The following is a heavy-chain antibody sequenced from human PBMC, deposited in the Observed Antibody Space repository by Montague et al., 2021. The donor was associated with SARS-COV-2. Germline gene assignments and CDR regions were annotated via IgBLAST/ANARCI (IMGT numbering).Heavy chain of an antibody. J-gene: IGHJ6*02. V-gene: IGHV4-4*02. CDR3: ATLSRRTAAGTRDYFGLDV. CDR1: GDSISTSTW. CDR2: IFHSGTI. Sequence: SETLSLTCRVSGDSISTSTWWTWVRQTPGKGLEWIGEIFHSGTINYNPSLKSQVSISVDKSNNQFSLRLSSLIAADTAVYYCATLSRRTAAGTRDYFGLDVWGQGTTVVVSS. D-gene: IGHD6-13*01.